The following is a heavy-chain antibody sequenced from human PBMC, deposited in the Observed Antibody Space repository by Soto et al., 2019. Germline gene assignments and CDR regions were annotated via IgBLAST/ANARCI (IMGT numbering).Heavy chain of an antibody. D-gene: IGHD3-10*01. CDR1: EGTVSSYA. V-gene: IGHV1-69*01. CDR2: IIPIFGTA. Sequence: GASVKVSCKASEGTVSSYAISWVRQAPGQGLEWMGGIIPIFGTANYAQKFQGRVTITADESTSTAYMELSSLRSEDTAVYYCARDVPGRGYYDYWGQGALVTVSS. J-gene: IGHJ4*02. CDR3: ARDVPGRGYYDY.